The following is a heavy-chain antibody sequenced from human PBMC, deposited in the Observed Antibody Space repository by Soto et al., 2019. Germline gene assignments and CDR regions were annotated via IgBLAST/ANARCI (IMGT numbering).Heavy chain of an antibody. Sequence: TSETLSLTCTVSGDSINNGDCYWSWLRQLPGKGLEWIGYIYYSGSKYYNPSLKSRVSMSVDTSKNHFSLNLTSVTAADTAVYYCAREKEDDSGDYNAFDIWGQGTVVTVS. CDR1: GDSINNGDCY. CDR2: IYYSGSK. J-gene: IGHJ3*02. D-gene: IGHD4-17*01. V-gene: IGHV4-30-4*01. CDR3: AREKEDDSGDYNAFDI.